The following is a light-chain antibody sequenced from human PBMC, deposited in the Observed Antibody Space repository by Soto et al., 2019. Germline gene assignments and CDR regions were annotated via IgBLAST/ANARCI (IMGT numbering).Light chain of an antibody. CDR3: AAWDDSLNGVV. J-gene: IGLJ2*01. Sequence: QSVLTQPPSASGTPGQRVTISCSGSSSNIGSKTVNWYQQLPGTAPKLLIYSNNQRPSGVPDRFSGSKSCTSASLAISGLXSXXXXXYYCAAWDDSLNGVVFGGGTKLTVL. V-gene: IGLV1-44*01. CDR2: SNN. CDR1: SSNIGSKT.